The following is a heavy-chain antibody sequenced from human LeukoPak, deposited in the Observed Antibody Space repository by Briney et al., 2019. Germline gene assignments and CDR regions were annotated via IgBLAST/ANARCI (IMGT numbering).Heavy chain of an antibody. D-gene: IGHD6-13*01. CDR2: ISSSSSYI. CDR1: AFTFSSFA. V-gene: IGHV3-21*01. J-gene: IGHJ4*02. CDR3: AREEGSIAAAGSHDTPTGIKSSPGG. Sequence: GGSLRLSCAASAFTFSSFAMSWVRQAPGKGLEWVSSISSSSSYIYYADSVKGRFTISRDNAKNSLYLQMNSLRAEDTAVYYCAREEGSIAAAGSHDTPTGIKSSPGGWGQGTLVTVSS.